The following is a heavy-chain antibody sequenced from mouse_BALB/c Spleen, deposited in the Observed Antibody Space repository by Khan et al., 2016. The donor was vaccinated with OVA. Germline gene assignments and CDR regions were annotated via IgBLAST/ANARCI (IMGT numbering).Heavy chain of an antibody. CDR2: IRNSGNT. J-gene: IGHJ1*01. V-gene: IGHV3-2*02. Sequence: EVQLQQSGPGLVKPSQSLALTCTVSGSSIPSDYAWNWIRQFPGSKLEWMGYIRNSGNTSYNQSFKSRITITRDTSKNQFFLQLNSRTNEDTATYYCARDGNSYFDVWGAGTTVTVSS. CDR3: ARDGNSYFDV. D-gene: IGHD2-1*01. CDR1: GSSIPSDYA.